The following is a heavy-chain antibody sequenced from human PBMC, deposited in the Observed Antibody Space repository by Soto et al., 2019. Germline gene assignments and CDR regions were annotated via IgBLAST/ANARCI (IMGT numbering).Heavy chain of an antibody. D-gene: IGHD3-10*01. Sequence: EVQLVESGGGLVQPGGSLRLSCAASGFTFSSYWMSWVRQAPGKGLEWVANIKQDGSEKYYVDSVKGRFTISRDNAKNSMYLQMNRLRAEDTAVYYCARDWTLMVRGMEGYWGQGTLVTVSS. J-gene: IGHJ4*02. CDR3: ARDWTLMVRGMEGY. CDR1: GFTFSSYW. CDR2: IKQDGSEK. V-gene: IGHV3-7*01.